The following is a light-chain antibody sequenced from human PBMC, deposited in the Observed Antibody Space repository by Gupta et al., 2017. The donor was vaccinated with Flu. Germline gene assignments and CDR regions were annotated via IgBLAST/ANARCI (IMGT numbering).Light chain of an antibody. CDR2: DDT. J-gene: IGLJ3*02. V-gene: IGLV3-21*02. Sequence: SSVLSQPPSVSVAPGEAATLTCVKDKIGRNAVHWYQQRPGQAPVLVVYDDTLRPSGIPDRISGSISGYTATLTISRVEVGDEADYYCQMWDSSSDHGVFGEGTKLTVL. CDR3: QMWDSSSDHGV. CDR1: KIGRNA.